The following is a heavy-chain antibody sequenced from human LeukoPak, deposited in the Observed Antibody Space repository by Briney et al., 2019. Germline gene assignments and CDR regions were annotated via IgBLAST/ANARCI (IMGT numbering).Heavy chain of an antibody. V-gene: IGHV1-69*04. Sequence: GSSVKVSCKASGGTFSSYAISWVRQAPGQGLEWMGRIIPILGIANYAQKFQGRVTITADESTSTAYMELSSLRSEDTAVYYCARGDSSGYYYFDYWGQGTLVTVSS. CDR2: IIPILGIA. D-gene: IGHD3-22*01. CDR1: GGTFSSYA. CDR3: ARGDSSGYYYFDY. J-gene: IGHJ4*02.